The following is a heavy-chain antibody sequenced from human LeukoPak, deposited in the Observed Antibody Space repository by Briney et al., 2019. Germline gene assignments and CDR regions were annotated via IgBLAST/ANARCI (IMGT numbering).Heavy chain of an antibody. V-gene: IGHV3-13*01. CDR2: IGTAGDT. CDR1: GFTVSSYD. Sequence: GGSLRLSCAASGFTVSSYDMHWVRQATGRGLEWVSVIGTAGDTYYPGSVKGRFTISRENAKNSLYLQMNSLSAGDTAVYYCARATSGLDVWGQGTTVTVSS. J-gene: IGHJ6*02. CDR3: ARATSGLDV.